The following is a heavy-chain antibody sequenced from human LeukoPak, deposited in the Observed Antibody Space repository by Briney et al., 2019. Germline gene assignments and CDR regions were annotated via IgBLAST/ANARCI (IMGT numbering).Heavy chain of an antibody. D-gene: IGHD3-22*01. J-gene: IGHJ4*02. V-gene: IGHV5-51*01. Sequence: GESLKISCKGSGYSFTYYWIGWVRQMPGKGLGWMGIIYPGDSDTRYSPSFQGQVTISGDKSISTAYLQWSSLKASDTAMYYCARLHYYESTVRGGYFDYWGQGTLVTVSS. CDR1: GYSFTYYW. CDR2: IYPGDSDT. CDR3: ARLHYYESTVRGGYFDY.